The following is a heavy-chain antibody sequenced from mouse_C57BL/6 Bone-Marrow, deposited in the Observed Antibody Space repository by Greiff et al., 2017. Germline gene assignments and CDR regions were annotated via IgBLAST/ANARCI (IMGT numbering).Heavy chain of an antibody. Sequence: EVQLVESGGGLVKPGGSLKLSCAASGFPFSSYTMSWVRQTPEKRLEWVATISGGGGNPYYPDSVKGRFTISRDNAKNTLYLQMSSLRSEDTALYYCARHEGSSGYAMDYWGQGTSVTVSS. V-gene: IGHV5-9*01. D-gene: IGHD1-1*01. J-gene: IGHJ4*01. CDR2: ISGGGGNP. CDR3: ARHEGSSGYAMDY. CDR1: GFPFSSYT.